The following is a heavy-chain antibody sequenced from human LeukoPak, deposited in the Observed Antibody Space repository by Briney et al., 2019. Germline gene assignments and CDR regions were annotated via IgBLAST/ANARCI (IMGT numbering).Heavy chain of an antibody. CDR1: GGSFSVYY. V-gene: IGHV4-34*01. CDR3: ARGRGIAAAIDY. Sequence: SETLSLTCVVYGGSFSVYYWSWIRQPPGKGLEWIGEVNDSGSINYNPSLKSRVTLSVDTSKNQFSLKLSSVTAADTAVYYCARGRGIAAAIDYWGQGTLVTVSS. CDR2: VNDSGSI. J-gene: IGHJ4*02. D-gene: IGHD6-13*01.